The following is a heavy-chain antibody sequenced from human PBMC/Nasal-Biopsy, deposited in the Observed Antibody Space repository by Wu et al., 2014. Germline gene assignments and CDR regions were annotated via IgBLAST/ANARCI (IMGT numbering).Heavy chain of an antibody. CDR3: ARTTSVGYSYGPNDAFDI. J-gene: IGHJ3*02. Sequence: VKPTQTLTLTCTFSGFSLSTSGMCVSWIRQPPGKALEWLARIDWDDDKYYSTSLKTRLTISKDTSKNQVVLTMTNMDPVDTATYYCARTTSVGYSYGPNDAFDIWGQGTMVTVSS. CDR1: GFSLSTSGMC. D-gene: IGHD5-18*01. V-gene: IGHV2-70*11. CDR2: IDWDDDK.